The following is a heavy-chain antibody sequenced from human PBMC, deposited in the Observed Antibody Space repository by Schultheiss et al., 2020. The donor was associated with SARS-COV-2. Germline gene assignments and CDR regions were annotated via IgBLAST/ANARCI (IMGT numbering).Heavy chain of an antibody. Sequence: SETLSLTCAVYGGSFSGYYWSWIRQPPGKGLVWIGEINHSGSTNYNTSLKSLVTMSVDASKNQFFRMLSTVTAAETAVLYCARLGIAGTSYYWGQGTLVTVSS. CDR2: INHSGST. CDR3: ARLGIAGTSYY. J-gene: IGHJ4*02. D-gene: IGHD1-7*01. CDR1: GGSFSGYY. V-gene: IGHV4-34*10.